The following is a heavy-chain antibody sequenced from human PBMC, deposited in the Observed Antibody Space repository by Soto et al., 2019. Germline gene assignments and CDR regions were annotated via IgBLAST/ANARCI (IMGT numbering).Heavy chain of an antibody. J-gene: IGHJ5*02. CDR3: AKVFFDDDP. CDR2: ISYDGSNK. D-gene: IGHD3-3*01. Sequence: QVRLVESGGGVVQPGRSLRLSCAASGFTFSSYGMHWVRQAPGKGLEWVAVISYDGSNKYYADSVKGRFTISRDNSKNTLYLQMNSLRAEDTAVYYCAKVFFDDDPWGQGTLVTVSS. V-gene: IGHV3-30*18. CDR1: GFTFSSYG.